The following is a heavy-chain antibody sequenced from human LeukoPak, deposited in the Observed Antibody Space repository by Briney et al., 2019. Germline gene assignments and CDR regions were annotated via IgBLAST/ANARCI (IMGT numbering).Heavy chain of an antibody. CDR2: ISSNGGGT. CDR1: GFTFSSYA. Sequence: GGSLRLSCAASGFTFSSYAMSWVRRAPGKGLEWVSAISSNGGGTFYADSVKGQFTISRDNSQNTLYLQMNSLRAEDTAVYYCAKDLGGVVAPGGVFDYWGQGTLVTVSS. V-gene: IGHV3-23*01. J-gene: IGHJ4*02. CDR3: AKDLGGVVAPGGVFDY. D-gene: IGHD3-16*01.